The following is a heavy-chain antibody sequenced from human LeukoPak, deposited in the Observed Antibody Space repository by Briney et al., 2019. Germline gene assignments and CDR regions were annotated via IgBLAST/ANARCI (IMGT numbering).Heavy chain of an antibody. Sequence: ASVKVSCKASGYTFTGYFIHWVRQAPGQGLEWMGWINPNSGGANYAQKFQGRVTMTRDTSINTTYMELSRLTSDDTAVYYCSRDRGYYDSGNFPTDFWGQGTLVTVSS. D-gene: IGHD3-10*01. CDR3: SRDRGYYDSGNFPTDF. CDR2: INPNSGGA. CDR1: GYTFTGYF. V-gene: IGHV1-2*02. J-gene: IGHJ4*02.